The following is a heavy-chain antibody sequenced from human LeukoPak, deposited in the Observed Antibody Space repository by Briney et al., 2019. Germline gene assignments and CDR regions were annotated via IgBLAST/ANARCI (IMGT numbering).Heavy chain of an antibody. Sequence: KSSETLSLTCTVSGGSISSYYWSWIRQPAGKGLEWIGRIYTSGSTNYNPSLKSRVTMSVDTSKNQFSLKLSSVPAADTAVYYCARGTGDRYSYGTYYFDYWGQGTLVTVSS. V-gene: IGHV4-4*07. CDR2: IYTSGST. J-gene: IGHJ4*02. D-gene: IGHD5-18*01. CDR1: GGSISSYY. CDR3: ARGTGDRYSYGTYYFDY.